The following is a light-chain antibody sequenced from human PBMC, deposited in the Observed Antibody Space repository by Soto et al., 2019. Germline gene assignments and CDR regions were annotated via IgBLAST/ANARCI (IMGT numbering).Light chain of an antibody. CDR1: QSVSSN. J-gene: IGKJ1*01. CDR3: QQYDNWLGT. Sequence: EIVMTQSPATLSVSPGERATLSCRASQSVSSNLAWYQQTPGQAPRLLIFDASTRATGIPARFSGSGSGTEFTLTISSLQSEHFAVYYCQQYDNWLGTFGQGTKVEVK. CDR2: DAS. V-gene: IGKV3D-15*01.